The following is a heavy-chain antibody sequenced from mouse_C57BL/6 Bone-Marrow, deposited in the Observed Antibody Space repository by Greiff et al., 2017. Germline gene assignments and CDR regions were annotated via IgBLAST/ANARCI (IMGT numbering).Heavy chain of an antibody. CDR2: ISDGGSYT. Sequence: VQLQQSGGGLVKPGGSLKLSCAASGFTFSSYAMSWVRQTPEKRLEWVATISDGGSYTYYPDNVKGRFTISRDNAKNNLYLQMSHLKSEDTAMYYCAREASYYSNSDYFDYWGQGTTLTVSS. CDR1: GFTFSSYA. D-gene: IGHD2-5*01. V-gene: IGHV5-4*01. CDR3: AREASYYSNSDYFDY. J-gene: IGHJ2*01.